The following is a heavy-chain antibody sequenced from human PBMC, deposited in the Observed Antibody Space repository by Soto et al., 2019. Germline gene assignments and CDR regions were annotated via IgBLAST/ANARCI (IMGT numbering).Heavy chain of an antibody. J-gene: IGHJ6*03. D-gene: IGHD2-15*01. CDR3: AKDGAICSGGSFFSHYYYYYMDV. CDR1: GFTFSSYA. V-gene: IGHV3-23*01. CDR2: ISGSGGST. Sequence: LRLSCAASGFTFSSYAMSWVRQAPGKGLEWVSAISGSGGSTYYADSVKGRFTISRDNSKNTLYLQMNSLRAEDTAVYYCAKDGAICSGGSFFSHYYYYYMDVWGKGTTVSVSS.